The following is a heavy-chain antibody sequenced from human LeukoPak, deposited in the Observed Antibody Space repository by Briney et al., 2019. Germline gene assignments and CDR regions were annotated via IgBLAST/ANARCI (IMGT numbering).Heavy chain of an antibody. CDR2: IYYSGST. D-gene: IGHD6-19*01. J-gene: IGHJ2*01. CDR1: GGSISSSNW. Sequence: SGTLSLTCAVSGGSISSSNWWSWVRQPPGKGLEWIGSIYYSGSTFYNPSLKGRVTISLDTSKNQVSLKLSSVTAADTAVYYCASNQWPNWYFDLWGRGTLVTASS. V-gene: IGHV4-4*02. CDR3: ASNQWPNWYFDL.